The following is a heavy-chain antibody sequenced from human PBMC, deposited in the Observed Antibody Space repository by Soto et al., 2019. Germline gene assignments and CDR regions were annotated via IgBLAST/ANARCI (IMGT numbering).Heavy chain of an antibody. D-gene: IGHD4-17*01. CDR1: GGTFSSYT. Sequence: GASVKVSCKASGGTFSSYTISWVRQAPGQGLEWMGRIIPILGIANYAQKFQGRVTITADKSTSTAYMELSSLRSEDTAVYYCARERRQSVTTPGVAFDIWGQGTMVTVSS. V-gene: IGHV1-69*04. CDR2: IIPILGIA. J-gene: IGHJ3*02. CDR3: ARERRQSVTTPGVAFDI.